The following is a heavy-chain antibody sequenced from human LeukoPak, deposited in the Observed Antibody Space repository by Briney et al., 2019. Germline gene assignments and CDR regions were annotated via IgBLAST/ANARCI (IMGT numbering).Heavy chain of an antibody. J-gene: IGHJ5*02. CDR2: INSDGSST. Sequence: GGSLRLSCAASGFTFSSYWMHWVRQAPGKGLVWVSRINSDGSSTRYADSVKGRFTISRDNAKNSLYLQMNSLRAEDMYVDSCARDWNIVILPAAMSWFDPWRQGTLVTVSS. CDR3: ARDWNIVILPAAMSWFDP. V-gene: IGHV3-74*01. CDR1: GFTFSSYW. D-gene: IGHD2-2*01.